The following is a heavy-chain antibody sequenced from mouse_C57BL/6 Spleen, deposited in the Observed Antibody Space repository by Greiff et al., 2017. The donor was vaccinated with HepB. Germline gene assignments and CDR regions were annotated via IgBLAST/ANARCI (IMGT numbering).Heavy chain of an antibody. D-gene: IGHD3-2*02. CDR1: GYTFTSYW. V-gene: IGHV1-69*01. Sequence: QVQLQQPGAELVMPGASVKLSCKASGYTFTSYWMHWVKQRPGQGLEWIGEIDPSDSYTNYNQKFKGKSTLTVDKSSSTAYMQLSSLTSEESAVYYCARRDSSGYGYWGQGTTLTVSS. J-gene: IGHJ2*01. CDR2: IDPSDSYT. CDR3: ARRDSSGYGY.